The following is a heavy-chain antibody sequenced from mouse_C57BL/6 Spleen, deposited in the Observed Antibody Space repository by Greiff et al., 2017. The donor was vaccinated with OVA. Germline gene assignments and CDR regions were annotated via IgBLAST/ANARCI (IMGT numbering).Heavy chain of an antibody. J-gene: IGHJ4*01. CDR2: IYPRDGST. Sequence: VQLVESGPELVKPGASVKLSCKASGYTFTSYDINWVKQRPGQGLEWIGWIYPRDGSTKYNEKFKGKATLTVDTSSSTAYMELHSLTSEDSAVYFCARKGLGSYYAMDYWGQGTSVTVSS. CDR1: GYTFTSYD. CDR3: ARKGLGSYYAMDY. D-gene: IGHD3-1*01. V-gene: IGHV1-85*01.